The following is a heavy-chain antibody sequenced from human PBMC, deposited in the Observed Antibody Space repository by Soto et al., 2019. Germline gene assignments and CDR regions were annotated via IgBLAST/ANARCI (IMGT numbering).Heavy chain of an antibody. Sequence: SETLSLTCTVSGGSISSYYWSWIRQPPGKGLEWIGYIYYSGSTNYNPSLKSRVTISVDTSKNQFSLKLSSVTAADTAVYYCARWDRFDAFDIWGQGTMVTVSS. CDR3: ARWDRFDAFDI. D-gene: IGHD1-26*01. V-gene: IGHV4-59*01. J-gene: IGHJ3*02. CDR1: GGSISSYY. CDR2: IYYSGST.